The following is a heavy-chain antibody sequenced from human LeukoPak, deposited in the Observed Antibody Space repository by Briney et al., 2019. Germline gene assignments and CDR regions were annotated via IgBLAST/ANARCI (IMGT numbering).Heavy chain of an antibody. Sequence: PAGSLRLSCAASGFTFSSYAMSWVRQAPGQGLEWVSDIGGSGGSTYYAASVKGRFTISRDNSKNTLYLQMNSLRAEDTAVYYCAKDHYYDSSGYYYGDYWGQGTLVTVSS. V-gene: IGHV3-23*01. D-gene: IGHD3-22*01. CDR1: GFTFSSYA. CDR3: AKDHYYDSSGYYYGDY. CDR2: IGGSGGST. J-gene: IGHJ4*02.